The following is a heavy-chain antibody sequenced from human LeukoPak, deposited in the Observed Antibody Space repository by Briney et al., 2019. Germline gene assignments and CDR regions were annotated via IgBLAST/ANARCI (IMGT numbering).Heavy chain of an antibody. D-gene: IGHD2-2*02. CDR3: AKRGDCSSISCSTYGIDY. CDR2: ISYDGTNK. J-gene: IGHJ4*02. Sequence: GGSLRLSCAASGFTFSSYAMSWVRQAPGKGLEWVAVISYDGTNKYYVDSVKGRFTISRDNSKNTLYLQMNSLRAEDTAVYYCAKRGDCSSISCSTYGIDYWGQGTLVTVSS. V-gene: IGHV3-30*18. CDR1: GFTFSSYA.